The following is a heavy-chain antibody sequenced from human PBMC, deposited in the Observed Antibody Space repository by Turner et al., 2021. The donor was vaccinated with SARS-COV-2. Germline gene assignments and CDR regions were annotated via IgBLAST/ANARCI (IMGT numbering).Heavy chain of an antibody. Sequence: QVQLVESGGGVVQPGRSLRLSCAASGFTFRGYGMHWVRQAPGKGLEWVAVILYDGSNKYYADSVKGRFTISRDNSKNTLYLQMNSLRAEDTAVYYCAKTHASYCSGGSCYSGYFDYWGQGTLVTVSS. CDR1: GFTFRGYG. CDR2: ILYDGSNK. J-gene: IGHJ4*02. CDR3: AKTHASYCSGGSCYSGYFDY. V-gene: IGHV3-30*18. D-gene: IGHD2-15*01.